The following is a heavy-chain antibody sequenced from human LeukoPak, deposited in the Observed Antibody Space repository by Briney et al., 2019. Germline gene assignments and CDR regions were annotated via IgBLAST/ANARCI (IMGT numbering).Heavy chain of an antibody. D-gene: IGHD2-15*01. Sequence: GGSLRLSCAASGFTFSSYGMHWVRQAPGKGLEWVAFIRYDGSNKYYADSVKGRFTISRDNSKNTLYLQMNSLRAEDTAVYYCAKDLGTYCSGGSCYPDAFDIWGQGTMVTVSS. V-gene: IGHV3-30*02. CDR2: IRYDGSNK. CDR1: GFTFSSYG. J-gene: IGHJ3*02. CDR3: AKDLGTYCSGGSCYPDAFDI.